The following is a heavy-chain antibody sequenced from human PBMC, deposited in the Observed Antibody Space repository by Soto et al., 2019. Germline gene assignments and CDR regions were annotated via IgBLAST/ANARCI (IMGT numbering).Heavy chain of an antibody. CDR2: IKQDGSEK. CDR1: GFTFSSYW. J-gene: IGHJ6*02. D-gene: IGHD3-3*01. Sequence: PGGSLRLSCAASGFTFSSYWMSWVRQAPGKGLEWVANIKQDGSEKYYVDSVKGRFTISRDNAKNSLYLQMNSLRAEDTAVYYCAREPGITIFGVVRNYYGMDVWGQGTTVTVSS. V-gene: IGHV3-7*03. CDR3: AREPGITIFGVVRNYYGMDV.